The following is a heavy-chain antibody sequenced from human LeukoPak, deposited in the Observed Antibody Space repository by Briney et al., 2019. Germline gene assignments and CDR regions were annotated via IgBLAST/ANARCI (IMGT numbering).Heavy chain of an antibody. CDR3: ARSRVITIFGVVTRYYYYYYYMDV. CDR2: IIPIFGTA. CDR1: GGTFSSYA. J-gene: IGHJ6*03. Sequence: SVKVSCKASGGTFSSYAISRVRRAPGQGLEWMGGIIPIFGTANYAQKFQGRVTITTDESTSTAYMELSSLRSEDTAVYYCARSRVITIFGVVTRYYYYYYYMDVWGKGTTVTVSS. D-gene: IGHD3-3*01. V-gene: IGHV1-69*05.